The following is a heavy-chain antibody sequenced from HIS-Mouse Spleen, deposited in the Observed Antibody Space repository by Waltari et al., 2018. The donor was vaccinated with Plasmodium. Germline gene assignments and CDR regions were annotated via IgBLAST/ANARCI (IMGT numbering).Heavy chain of an antibody. D-gene: IGHD1-1*01. J-gene: IGHJ3*02. CDR3: ARGFLLERQSNDAFDI. CDR1: GGPFSSYA. V-gene: IGHV1-69*01. Sequence: QVQLVQSGAGVKKPGSSVKVSCKASGGPFSSYAITWVRQAPGQGLEWMGGIIPIFGTANYAQKFQGRVTITADESTSTAYMELSSLRSEDTAVYYCARGFLLERQSNDAFDIWGQGTMVTVSS. CDR2: IIPIFGTA.